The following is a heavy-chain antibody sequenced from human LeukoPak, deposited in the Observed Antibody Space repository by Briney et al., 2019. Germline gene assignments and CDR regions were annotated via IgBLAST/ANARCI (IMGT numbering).Heavy chain of an antibody. Sequence: GGSLRLSCAASGFTFSSYELNWVRQAPGKGLEWVSYIGTITSTTYYADSVKGRFTVSRADAKSSLYLQMSSLSAEDTAVYYCARTVYGLRWQWLVPGFDSWGQGTLVTVSS. V-gene: IGHV3-48*03. D-gene: IGHD6-19*01. CDR2: IGTITSTT. CDR1: GFTFSSYE. J-gene: IGHJ4*02. CDR3: ARTVYGLRWQWLVPGFDS.